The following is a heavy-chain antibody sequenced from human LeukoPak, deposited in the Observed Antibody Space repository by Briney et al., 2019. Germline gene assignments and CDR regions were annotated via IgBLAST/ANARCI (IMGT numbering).Heavy chain of an antibody. Sequence: GGSLRLSCTTSGFTFGDYGMSWVRQAPGKGLEWVSAISRSGTYYADSVKGRFTISRDNSKNTLYLQMNSLRAEDTAIYYCAKRVTSAAYYFDYWGQGTLVTVSS. J-gene: IGHJ4*02. CDR2: ISRSGT. CDR1: GFTFGDYG. CDR3: AKRVTSAAYYFDY. D-gene: IGHD5-18*01. V-gene: IGHV3-23*01.